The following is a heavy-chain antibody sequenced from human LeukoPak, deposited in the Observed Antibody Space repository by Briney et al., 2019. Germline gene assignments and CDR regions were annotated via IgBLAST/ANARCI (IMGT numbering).Heavy chain of an antibody. Sequence: SETLSLTCTVSGGSISSYYWSWIRQPPGKGLEWIGRIYISGTTNYNPSLKSRVTISVDTSKNQFSLKLSSVTAADTAVYYCARAVGYDYVWGSYRYAPDYWGQGTLVTVSS. CDR1: GGSISSYY. CDR2: IYISGTT. J-gene: IGHJ4*02. V-gene: IGHV4-4*07. D-gene: IGHD3-16*02. CDR3: ARAVGYDYVWGSYRYAPDY.